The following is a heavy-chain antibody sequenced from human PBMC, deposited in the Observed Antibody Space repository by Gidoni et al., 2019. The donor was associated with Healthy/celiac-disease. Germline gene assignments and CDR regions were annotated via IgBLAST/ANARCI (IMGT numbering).Heavy chain of an antibody. CDR2: ISGSGGST. D-gene: IGHD3-22*01. J-gene: IGHJ4*02. CDR3: AKDRQVHDYYDSSGYYYAV. Sequence: EVQLLESGGGLVQPGGSLRLYCAASGFTFSSYAMSWVRQAPGKGLEWVSAISGSGGSTYYGDSVKGRFTISRDNSKNTLYLQMNSLRAEDTAVYYCAKDRQVHDYYDSSGYYYAVWGQGTLVTVSS. V-gene: IGHV3-23*01. CDR1: GFTFSSYA.